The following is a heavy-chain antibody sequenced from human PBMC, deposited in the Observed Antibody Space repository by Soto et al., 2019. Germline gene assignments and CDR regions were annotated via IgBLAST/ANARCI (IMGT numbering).Heavy chain of an antibody. CDR1: GFTFSDSV. J-gene: IGHJ4*02. D-gene: IGHD5-12*01. CDR3: AKDRGYSSDFDY. CDR2: ISGRGGST. V-gene: IGHV3-23*01. Sequence: EVQLLESGGTLVQPGGSLRLSCAASGFTFSDSVMSWVRQAPGKGLQWVSAISGRGGSTYYADSVKGRFTISRDNSKNTLYLQMNSLRVEDTAVYYCAKDRGYSSDFDYWGQGTLVTVSS.